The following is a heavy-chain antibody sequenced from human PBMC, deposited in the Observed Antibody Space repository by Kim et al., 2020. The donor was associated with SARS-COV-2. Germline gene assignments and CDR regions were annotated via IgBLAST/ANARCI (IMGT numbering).Heavy chain of an antibody. V-gene: IGHV3-23*01. Sequence: GGSLRLSCAASGFTFSSYAINWVRQAPGKGLEWLSGITGTGDSTFYAESVKGRFSISRDNSRNAVYLQLNSLRAADTAIYYCAKEISGTSSGSLDVWG. CDR2: ITGTGDST. CDR3: AKEISGTSSGSLDV. J-gene: IGHJ3*01. D-gene: IGHD1-1*01. CDR1: GFTFSSYA.